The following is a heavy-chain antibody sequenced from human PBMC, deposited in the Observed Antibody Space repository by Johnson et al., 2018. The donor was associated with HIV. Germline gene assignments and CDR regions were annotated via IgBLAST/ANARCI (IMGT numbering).Heavy chain of an antibody. Sequence: VQLVESGGGLIQPGGSLRLSCAASGFTFTNAWMSWVRQAPGQGLEWVGRIKSKTDGGTTDYAAPVKGRFTISRDDSKNTLYLQMNSLKTEDTAVYYCTTEITMIVVVITTYAFDIWGQGTMVTVSS. D-gene: IGHD3-22*01. CDR1: GFTFTNAW. CDR2: IKSKTDGGTT. CDR3: TTEITMIVVVITTYAFDI. J-gene: IGHJ3*02. V-gene: IGHV3-15*01.